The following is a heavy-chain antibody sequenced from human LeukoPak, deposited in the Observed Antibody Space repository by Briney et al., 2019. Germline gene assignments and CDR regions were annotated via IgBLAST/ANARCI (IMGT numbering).Heavy chain of an antibody. CDR2: IYSSGST. CDR1: GGSISSGIYY. CDR3: ARHGSGSYQRVLDY. J-gene: IGHJ4*02. Sequence: PSETLSLTCTVSGGSISSGIYYWSWIRQPAGKGLEWIGYIYSSGSTNYNPSLKSRVTISVDTSKNQSSLKLSSVTAADTAVYYCARHGSGSYQRVLDYWGQGTLVTVSS. V-gene: IGHV4-61*09. D-gene: IGHD1-26*01.